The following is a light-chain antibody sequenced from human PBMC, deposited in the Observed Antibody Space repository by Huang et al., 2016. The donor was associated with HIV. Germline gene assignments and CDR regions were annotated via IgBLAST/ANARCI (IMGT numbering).Light chain of an antibody. CDR3: QQYGSSPPT. V-gene: IGKV3-20*01. CDR1: QNVITSQ. CDR2: ASS. Sequence: EIVLTQSPGTLSLSPGESATLSCRASQNVITSQLAWYQQKPGQAPRLLMYASSTRATGVPDRFSGSGSGTDFTLTINRLEPEDFAVYYCQQYGSSPPTFGQGTKVEIK. J-gene: IGKJ1*01.